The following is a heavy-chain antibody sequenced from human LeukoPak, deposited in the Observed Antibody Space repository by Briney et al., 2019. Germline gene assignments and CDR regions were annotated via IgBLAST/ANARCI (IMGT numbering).Heavy chain of an antibody. CDR1: GYTLTELS. J-gene: IGHJ4*02. CDR3: ATDAYCGGDCYSRSFDY. D-gene: IGHD2-21*02. Sequence: ASVKVSCKVSGYTLTELSMHWVRQAPGKGLEWMGGFDPEDGETIYAQKFQGRVTMTEDTSTDTAYMELSSLRSEDTAVYYCATDAYCGGDCYSRSFDYWGQETLVTVSS. CDR2: FDPEDGET. V-gene: IGHV1-24*01.